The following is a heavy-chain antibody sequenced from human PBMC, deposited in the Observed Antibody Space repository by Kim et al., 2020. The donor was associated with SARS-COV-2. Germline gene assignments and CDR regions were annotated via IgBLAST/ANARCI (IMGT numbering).Heavy chain of an antibody. CDR2: FVLGSGYT. D-gene: IGHD6-19*01. CDR3: AAYAGWSDSMDG. V-gene: IGHV1-58*02. Sequence: SVKVSCKASGFTLNVSCMQWVRQVRVQRPEWMGWFVLGSGYTHYAQKFQGRVTVTRDLSTATAYMELSSLRSEDTAVYYCAAYAGWSDSMDGWGQGATV. CDR1: GFTLNVSC. J-gene: IGHJ6*02.